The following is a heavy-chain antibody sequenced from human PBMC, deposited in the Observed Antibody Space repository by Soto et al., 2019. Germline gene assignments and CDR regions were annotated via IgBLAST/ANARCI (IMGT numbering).Heavy chain of an antibody. V-gene: IGHV3-11*01. D-gene: IGHD2-15*01. J-gene: IGHJ3*02. CDR3: SRSPGGDKGYCSGGSSYPTAELSAFDI. CDR1: GFTFSDYY. Sequence: QVQLVESGGGLVKPGGSLRLSCSASGFTFSDYYMSWIRQAPGKGLEWVSYISSSGSTIYYADSVKGRFTISRDNAKNSLYLQINSLRAEDTAVSYCSRSPGGDKGYCSGGSSYPTAELSAFDIWGQGTMVTVSS. CDR2: ISSSGSTI.